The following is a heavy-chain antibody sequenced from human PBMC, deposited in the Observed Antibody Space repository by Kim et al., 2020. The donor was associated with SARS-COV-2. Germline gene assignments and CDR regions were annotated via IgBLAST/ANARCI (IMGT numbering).Heavy chain of an antibody. Sequence: SETLSLTCTVSGGSISSYYWSWIRQPPGKGLEWIGYIYYSGSTNYNPSLKSRVTISVDTSKNQFSLKLSSVTAADTAVYYCARYEVVAATHWSKVYLGWFDPWGQGTLVTVSS. J-gene: IGHJ5*02. V-gene: IGHV4-59*01. CDR3: ARYEVVAATHWSKVYLGWFDP. CDR1: GGSISSYY. D-gene: IGHD2-15*01. CDR2: IYYSGST.